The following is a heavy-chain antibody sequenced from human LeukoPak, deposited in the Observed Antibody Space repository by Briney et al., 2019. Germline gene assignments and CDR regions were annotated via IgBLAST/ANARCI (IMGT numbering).Heavy chain of an antibody. CDR1: GGSFSGYY. V-gene: IGHV4-34*01. Sequence: SETLSLTCAVYGGSFSGYYWSWIRQPPGKGLEWIGEINHSGSTNYNPSLKSRVTISVDTSKNQFSLKLSSVTAADTAVYYCASTGLYCGGDCYQDAFDIWGQGTMVTVSS. CDR2: INHSGST. CDR3: ASTGLYCGGDCYQDAFDI. J-gene: IGHJ3*02. D-gene: IGHD2-21*02.